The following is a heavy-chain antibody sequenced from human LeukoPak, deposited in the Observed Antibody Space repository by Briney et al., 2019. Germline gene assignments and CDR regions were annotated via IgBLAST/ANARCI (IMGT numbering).Heavy chain of an antibody. CDR1: GFSFSSFA. J-gene: IGHJ6*02. V-gene: IGHV3-43*02. D-gene: IGHD6-19*01. CDR3: AKGSGWYYYYGMDV. Sequence: PGGSLTLSCVGSGFSFSSFAMHWVRQAPGKGLEWVSLISGDGGSTYYADSVKGRFTISRDNSKNSLYLQMNSLRTEDTALYYCAKGSGWYYYYGMDVWGQGTTVTVSS. CDR2: ISGDGGST.